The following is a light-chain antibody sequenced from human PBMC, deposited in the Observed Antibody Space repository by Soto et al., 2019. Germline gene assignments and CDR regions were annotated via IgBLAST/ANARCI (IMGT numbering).Light chain of an antibody. CDR1: QTVSSN. CDR2: GAS. CDR3: QQYNNWPWT. V-gene: IGKV3-15*01. Sequence: EIVMTQSPATLSVSPGERATLSCRARQTVSSNLAWYQQKPGQAPRLLIYGASTRATGIPARFSGSGSGTEFTLTISILQSEDSAVYYCQQYNNWPWTFGQGTKVEIK. J-gene: IGKJ1*01.